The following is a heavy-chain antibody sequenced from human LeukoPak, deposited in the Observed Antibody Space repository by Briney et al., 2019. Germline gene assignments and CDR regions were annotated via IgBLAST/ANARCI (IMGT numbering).Heavy chain of an antibody. J-gene: IGHJ4*02. CDR3: ARDRSGVVVPAAPFDY. V-gene: IGHV3-33*01. D-gene: IGHD2-2*01. Sequence: PGGSLRLSCAASGFTFSSYGMHWVRQAPGKGLEWVAVIWYDGSNKYYADSVKGRFTISRDNSKNTLYLQMNSLRAEDTVVYYCARDRSGVVVPAAPFDYWGQGTLVTVSS. CDR2: IWYDGSNK. CDR1: GFTFSSYG.